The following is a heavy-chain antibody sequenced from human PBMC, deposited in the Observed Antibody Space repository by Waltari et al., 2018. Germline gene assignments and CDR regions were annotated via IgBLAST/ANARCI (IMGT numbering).Heavy chain of an antibody. D-gene: IGHD3-22*01. CDR1: GYTFTSYY. V-gene: IGHV1-46*03. J-gene: IGHJ4*02. CDR2: INPSGGST. Sequence: QVQLVQSGAEVKKPGASVKVSCKASGYTFTSYYMHWVRQAPGQGLEWMGIINPSGGSTSYAQKFQGRVAITRDTSTSTVYMELSSLRSEDTAVYYCARLPSGYYYVASDYWGQGTLVTVYS. CDR3: ARLPSGYYYVASDY.